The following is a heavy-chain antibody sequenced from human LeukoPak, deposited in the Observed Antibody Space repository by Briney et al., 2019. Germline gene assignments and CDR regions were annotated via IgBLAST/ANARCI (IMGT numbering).Heavy chain of an antibody. V-gene: IGHV1-69*10. D-gene: IGHD6-13*01. CDR1: GGTFSKYA. CDR2: ITPTYGLV. CDR3: ATGTNGLYGSNRFQGYFDD. Sequence: SVKVSCKASGGTFSKYAISWVRQAPGQGLEWMGGITPTYGLVHYAQKFQGRVTLTTDTSTGTADLEMNSLTFEDTAVYYCATGTNGLYGSNRFQGYFDDWGQGTLVTVSS. J-gene: IGHJ4*02.